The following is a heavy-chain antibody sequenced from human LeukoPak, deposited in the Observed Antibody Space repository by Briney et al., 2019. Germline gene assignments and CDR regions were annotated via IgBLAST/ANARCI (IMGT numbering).Heavy chain of an antibody. CDR2: INHSGST. D-gene: IGHD2-15*01. V-gene: IGHV4-34*01. J-gene: IGHJ4*02. Sequence: SETLSLTCAVYGGSFSGYYWSWIRQPPGKGLEWIGEINHSGSTNYNPSLKSRVTISVDTSKNQSSLKLSSVTAADTAVYYCAKEDAGGVDYWGQGTLVTVSS. CDR1: GGSFSGYY. CDR3: AKEDAGGVDY.